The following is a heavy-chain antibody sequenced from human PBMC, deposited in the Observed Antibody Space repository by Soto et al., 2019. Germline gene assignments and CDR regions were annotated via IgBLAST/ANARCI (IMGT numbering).Heavy chain of an antibody. CDR3: AKSPRGEMATD. CDR1: GYTFINYH. Sequence: QVQLVQSGGEVKKPGASVTVSCKASGYTFINYHITWVRQAPGQGVEWMAWINTYNGMTDYAQRFQGRVTMTRDTSPSTAYMELRNLGSDDTAVYFCAKSPRGEMATDWGQGTLVTVSS. J-gene: IGHJ4*02. CDR2: INTYNGMT. V-gene: IGHV1-18*01. D-gene: IGHD5-12*01.